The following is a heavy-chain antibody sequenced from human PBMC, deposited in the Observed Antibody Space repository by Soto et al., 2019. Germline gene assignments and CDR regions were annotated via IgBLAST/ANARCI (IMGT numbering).Heavy chain of an antibody. J-gene: IGHJ6*02. D-gene: IGHD2-8*01. CDR2: ISGYNGDT. CDR3: AKNGHPPYYYYGMDV. V-gene: IGHV1-18*01. Sequence: QGQLVQSGGEVKKPGASVKVSCKASGYTFTRYGISWVRQAPGQGLEWMGWISGYNGDTKYAQKFQGRVNMTVDTSTTTAYMERRSLTSDDRAVYYCAKNGHPPYYYYGMDVWGQGTTVTVSS. CDR1: GYTFTRYG.